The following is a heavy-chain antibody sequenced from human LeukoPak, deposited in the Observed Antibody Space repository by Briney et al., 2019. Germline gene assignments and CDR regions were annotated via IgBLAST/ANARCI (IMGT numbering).Heavy chain of an antibody. CDR1: GYTFTSYG. J-gene: IGHJ3*02. CDR3: ARDKAVAGTSAFDI. Sequence: GASVKVSCKASGYTFTSYGISWVRQAPGQGLEWMGWISAYNGNTNYAQKLQGRVTMTTDTSTSTAYMELRSLRSDDTAVYYCARDKAVAGTSAFDIWGQGTMVTVPS. V-gene: IGHV1-18*01. D-gene: IGHD6-19*01. CDR2: ISAYNGNT.